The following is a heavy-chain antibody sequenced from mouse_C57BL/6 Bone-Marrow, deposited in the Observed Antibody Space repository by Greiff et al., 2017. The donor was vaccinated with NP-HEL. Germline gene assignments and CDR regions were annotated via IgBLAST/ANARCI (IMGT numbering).Heavy chain of an antibody. CDR2: IDPNSGGT. Sequence: QVQLQQPGAELVKPGASVKLSCKASGYTFTSYWMYWVKQRPGRGLEWIGSIDPNSGGTNYNEKFKSKATLTVDKSSSTAYMQLSSLTSEDSAVCCCSGATRASPDYWGQGTTLTVAS. V-gene: IGHV1-72*01. CDR3: SGATRASPDY. D-gene: IGHD3-1*01. CDR1: GYTFTSYW. J-gene: IGHJ2*01.